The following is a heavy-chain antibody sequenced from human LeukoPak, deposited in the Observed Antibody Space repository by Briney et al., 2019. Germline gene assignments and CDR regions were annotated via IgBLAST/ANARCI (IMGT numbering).Heavy chain of an antibody. J-gene: IGHJ4*02. V-gene: IGHV3-7*03. CDR1: GLTFRTYW. D-gene: IGHD3-10*01. CDR2: IKPDGSEK. CDR3: AKAGHYGSGSYYSDY. Sequence: GGSLRLSCAASGLTFRTYWMNWVRQAPGKGLEWVASIKPDGSEKYYVDSVKGRFTISRDNSKNALYLQMSSLRAGDTAVYYCAKAGHYGSGSYYSDYWGRGTLVTVSP.